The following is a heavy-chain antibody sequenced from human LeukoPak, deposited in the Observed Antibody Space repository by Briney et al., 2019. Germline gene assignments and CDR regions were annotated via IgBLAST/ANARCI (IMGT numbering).Heavy chain of an antibody. D-gene: IGHD3-9*01. J-gene: IGHJ4*01. CDR2: IYTTGST. CDR1: GASISSYY. V-gene: IGHV4-4*07. CDR3: ARERGSLTGYLSIDY. Sequence: SETLSLTCSVSGASISSYYWSWIRQPAGKGLEWIGRIYTTGSTNYNPSLKSRVTISVDTSKNQFSLKLSSVTAADTAVYYCARERGSLTGYLSIDYWGHGTLVTVSS.